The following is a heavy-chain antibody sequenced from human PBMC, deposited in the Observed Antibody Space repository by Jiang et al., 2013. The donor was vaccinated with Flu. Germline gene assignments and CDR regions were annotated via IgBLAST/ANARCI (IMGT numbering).Heavy chain of an antibody. J-gene: IGHJ2*01. CDR1: GDSVSSNSAA. CDR2: TYYRSKWYN. D-gene: IGHD1-26*01. CDR3: ARDGGGSYLSYWYFDL. V-gene: IGHV6-1*01. Sequence: SLTCAISGDSVSSNSAAWNWIRQSPSRGLEWLGRTYYRSKWYNDYAVSVKSRITINPDTSKNQFSLQLNSVTPEDTAVYYCARDGGGSYLSYWYFDLWGRGTLVTVSS.